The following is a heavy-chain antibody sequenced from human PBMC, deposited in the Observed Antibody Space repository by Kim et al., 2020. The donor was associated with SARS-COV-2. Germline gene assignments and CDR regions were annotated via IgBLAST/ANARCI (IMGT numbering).Heavy chain of an antibody. V-gene: IGHV1-69*13. J-gene: IGHJ4*02. CDR2: IIPIFGTA. CDR3: ARGSTYYYETSAYLPFDY. D-gene: IGHD3-22*01. CDR1: GGTFSSYV. Sequence: SVKVSCKASGGTFSSYVISWVRQAPGQGLEWMGGIIPIFGTANYAQKFQGRVTITADDSTKTAYMELNSLRSDDTAVFYCARGSTYYYETSAYLPFDYWGQGTLVTVSS.